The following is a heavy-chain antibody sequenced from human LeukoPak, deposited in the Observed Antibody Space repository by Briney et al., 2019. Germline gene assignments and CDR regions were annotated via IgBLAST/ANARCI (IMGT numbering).Heavy chain of an antibody. CDR3: ARRRSGYYAFDI. V-gene: IGHV4-59*08. J-gene: IGHJ3*02. CDR2: IYYSGRT. Sequence: SETLSLTRTVSGGSISNYYWSWIRQPPGKGLECIGHIYYSGRTNYNPSLKSRVTISVDTSKNQCSLKLSSVTAADTAVYFCARRRSGYYAFDIWGQGTMVTVSS. D-gene: IGHD3-3*01. CDR1: GGSISNYY.